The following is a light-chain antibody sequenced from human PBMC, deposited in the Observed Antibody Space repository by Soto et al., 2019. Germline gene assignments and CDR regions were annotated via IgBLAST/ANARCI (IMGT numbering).Light chain of an antibody. CDR2: TNN. CDR3: SSYTTSSTLV. J-gene: IGLJ3*02. V-gene: IGLV1-40*01. Sequence: QSVLTQPPSVSGAPGQRVTISCTGSSSNIGAGYHVHWYQQLPGTAPKLLMYTNNNRPSGVPDRFSGSKSGTSASLAITGLQAEDEADYYCSSYTTSSTLVFGGGTKLTVL. CDR1: SSNIGAGYH.